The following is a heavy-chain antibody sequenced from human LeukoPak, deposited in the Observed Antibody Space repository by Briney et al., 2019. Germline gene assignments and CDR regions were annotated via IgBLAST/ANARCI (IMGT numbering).Heavy chain of an antibody. CDR2: IWYDGSNK. D-gene: IGHD1-26*01. V-gene: IGHV3-33*01. CDR3: ARDQGVVGARHAFDI. CDR1: GFTFSSYG. Sequence: GGSLRLSCAASGFTFSSYGMHWVRQAPGKGLEWVAVIWYDGSNKYYADSVKGRFTISRDNSKNTLYLQMNSLRAEDTAVYYCARDQGVVGARHAFDIWGQGTTVTVSS. J-gene: IGHJ3*02.